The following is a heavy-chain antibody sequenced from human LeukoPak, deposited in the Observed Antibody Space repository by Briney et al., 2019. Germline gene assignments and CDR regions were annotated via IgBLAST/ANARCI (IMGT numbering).Heavy chain of an antibody. J-gene: IGHJ4*02. Sequence: SETLSLTCTVSGGSISSSSYYWGWIRQPPGKGLEWIGSIYYSGSTYYNPSLKSRVTISVDKSKNQFSLKLSSVTAADTAVYYCARRAAGAYYFDYWGQGTLVTVSS. CDR3: ARRAAGAYYFDY. V-gene: IGHV4-39*07. CDR1: GGSISSSSYY. D-gene: IGHD6-13*01. CDR2: IYYSGST.